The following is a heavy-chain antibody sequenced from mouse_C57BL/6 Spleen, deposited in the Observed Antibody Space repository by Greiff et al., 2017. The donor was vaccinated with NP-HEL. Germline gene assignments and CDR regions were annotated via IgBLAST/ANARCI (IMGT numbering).Heavy chain of an antibody. CDR3: ARYYGSSYY. CDR1: GYTFTSYW. J-gene: IGHJ2*01. V-gene: IGHV1-59*01. D-gene: IGHD1-1*01. CDR2: IDPSDSYT. Sequence: VQLQQPGAELVRPGTSVKLSCKASGYTFTSYWMHWVKQRPGQGLEWIGVIDPSDSYTNYNQKFKGKATLTVDTSSSTAYMQLSSLTSEDSAVYYCARYYGSSYYWGQGTTLTVSS.